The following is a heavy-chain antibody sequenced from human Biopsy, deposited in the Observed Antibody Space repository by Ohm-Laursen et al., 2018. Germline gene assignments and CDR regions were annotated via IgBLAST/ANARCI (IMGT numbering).Heavy chain of an antibody. Sequence: SETLSLTCTVSGGSFSGYYWSWIRQPPGKGLEWIGHIYYSVMTNYNPSLQSRVSISVDTSRNQVSLTLSSVTAADTAVYYCARDSEILNYGNFKYYHYYGMDVWGQGTKVTVSS. V-gene: IGHV4-59*01. CDR3: ARDSEILNYGNFKYYHYYGMDV. CDR1: GGSFSGYY. J-gene: IGHJ6*02. CDR2: IYYSVMT. D-gene: IGHD4-11*01.